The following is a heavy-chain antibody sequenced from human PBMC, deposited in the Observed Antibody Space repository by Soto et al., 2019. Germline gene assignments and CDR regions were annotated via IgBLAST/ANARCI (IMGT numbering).Heavy chain of an antibody. J-gene: IGHJ6*04. CDR2: IIPIFGTA. Sequence: SVKVSCKASGGTFSSYAISWVRQAPGQGLEWMGGIIPIFGTANYAQKFQGRVTITADESTSTAYMELSSLRSEDTAVYYCAREGAPRYDYYYYYGMDVWGKGTRGTVSS. D-gene: IGHD1-1*01. V-gene: IGHV1-69*13. CDR3: AREGAPRYDYYYYYGMDV. CDR1: GGTFSSYA.